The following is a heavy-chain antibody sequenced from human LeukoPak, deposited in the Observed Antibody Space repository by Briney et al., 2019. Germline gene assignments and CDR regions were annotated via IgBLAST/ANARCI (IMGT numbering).Heavy chain of an antibody. Sequence: GGSLRLSCAASGFTFSSYGMHWVRQAPGKGLEWVAVISYDGSNKYYADSVKGRFTISRDNSKNTLYLQMNSLRAEDTAVYYCASLDIVDCWGQGTLVTVSS. CDR1: GFTFSSYG. D-gene: IGHD5-12*01. CDR2: ISYDGSNK. J-gene: IGHJ4*02. V-gene: IGHV3-30*03. CDR3: ASLDIVDC.